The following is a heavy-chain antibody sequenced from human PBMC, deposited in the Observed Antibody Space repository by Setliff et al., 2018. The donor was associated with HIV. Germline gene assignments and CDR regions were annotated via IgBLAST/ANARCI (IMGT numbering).Heavy chain of an antibody. J-gene: IGHJ2*01. Sequence: SETLSLTCSVAGASMTSHYLTWIRQPRGMGLEWIGNIYGSGTTKCNPSLKSRVTISVDTSKNQFSLKLSSVTAADTAVYYCARDKTYCNYSRCSRAGWYFDLWGRGTLVTVSS. CDR2: IYGSGTT. V-gene: IGHV4-4*08. CDR3: ARDKTYCNYSRCSRAGWYFDL. CDR1: GASMTSHY. D-gene: IGHD2-2*01.